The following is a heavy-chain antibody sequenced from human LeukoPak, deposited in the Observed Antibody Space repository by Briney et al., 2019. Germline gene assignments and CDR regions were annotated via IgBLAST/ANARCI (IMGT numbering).Heavy chain of an antibody. CDR2: IYYSGST. CDR1: GGSISSSSYY. V-gene: IGHV4-39*01. D-gene: IGHD6-13*01. J-gene: IGHJ3*02. Sequence: SGTLSLTCTVSGGSISSSSYYWGWIRQPPGKGLEWIGSIYYSGSTYYNPSLKSRVTISVDTSKNQFSLNLSSATAADTAVYNCARRLSSSWNDAFDIWGQGTMVTVSS. CDR3: ARRLSSSWNDAFDI.